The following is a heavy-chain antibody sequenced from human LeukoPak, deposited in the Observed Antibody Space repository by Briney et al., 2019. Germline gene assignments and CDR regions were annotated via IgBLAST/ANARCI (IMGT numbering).Heavy chain of an antibody. CDR3: VSPRGFSYGYFDY. J-gene: IGHJ4*02. Sequence: WETLSLTCTVSGGSISSSSAYWGWIRQPPGKGLEWIGSIYYSKNTYYNPSLKSQVTISADTSKNQFSLTLGSVSATDTAVYYCVSPRGFSYGYFDYWGQGTLVTVSS. D-gene: IGHD5-18*01. CDR1: GGSISSSSAY. V-gene: IGHV4-39*01. CDR2: IYYSKNT.